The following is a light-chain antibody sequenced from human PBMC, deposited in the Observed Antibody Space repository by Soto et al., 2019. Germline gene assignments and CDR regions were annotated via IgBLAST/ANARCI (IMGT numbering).Light chain of an antibody. CDR3: AAWDDSLSGVV. J-gene: IGLJ3*02. V-gene: IGLV1-47*02. CDR2: SDN. CDR1: SSNIGSNY. Sequence: QSVLTQPPSASRTPGQRVTISCSGSSSNIGSNYVYWYQQLPGTPPKFLISSDNQRPSGVPDRFSGSKSGTSASLAISGLRSEDEADYYCAAWDDSLSGVVFGGGTKLTVL.